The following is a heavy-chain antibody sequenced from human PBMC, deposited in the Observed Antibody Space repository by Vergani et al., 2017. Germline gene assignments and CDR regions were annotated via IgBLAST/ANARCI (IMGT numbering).Heavy chain of an antibody. CDR3: ARHYYDSSGTDY. V-gene: IGHV3-21*01. Sequence: EVQLVESGGGLVKPGGSLRLSCAASGFTFSSYSMNWVRQAPGKGLEWVSSISSSSSYIYYADSVKGRFTISRDNAKNSLYLQMNSLRAEDTAVYYCARHYYDSSGTDYWGQGTLVTVSS. D-gene: IGHD3-22*01. J-gene: IGHJ4*02. CDR1: GFTFSSYS. CDR2: ISSSSSYI.